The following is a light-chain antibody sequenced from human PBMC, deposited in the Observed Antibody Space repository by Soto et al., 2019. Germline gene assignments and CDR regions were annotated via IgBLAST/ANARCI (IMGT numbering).Light chain of an antibody. Sequence: EIVMTQSPATLSLSPGETATLFCRASQSITSELAWYQQKPGQPPRLLIYGASTRATGVPARFTGSGSGSEFTLTISGLQSEDFAVYYCQQGHNWPLTFGQGTRLEI. CDR2: GAS. CDR3: QQGHNWPLT. CDR1: QSITSE. V-gene: IGKV3-15*01. J-gene: IGKJ2*01.